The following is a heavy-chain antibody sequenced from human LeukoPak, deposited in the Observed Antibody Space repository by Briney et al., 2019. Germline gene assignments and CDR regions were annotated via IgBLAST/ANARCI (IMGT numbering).Heavy chain of an antibody. J-gene: IGHJ4*02. V-gene: IGHV4-4*02. Sequence: SETLSLTCAVSGGSISSSNWWSWVRQPPGKGLEWIGEIYHSGSTNYNPSLKSRVTISVDTSKNQFSLKLSSVTAADTAVYYCARGRVTYYYDSSGYRGFYFDYWGQGTLVTVSS. CDR3: ARGRVTYYYDSSGYRGFYFDY. CDR1: GGSISSSNW. D-gene: IGHD3-22*01. CDR2: IYHSGST.